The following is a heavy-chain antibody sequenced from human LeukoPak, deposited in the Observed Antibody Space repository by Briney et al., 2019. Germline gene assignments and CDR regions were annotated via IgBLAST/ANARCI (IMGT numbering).Heavy chain of an antibody. V-gene: IGHV4-39*07. J-gene: IGHJ6*03. Sequence: SETLSLTCTVSGGSISSSNYYWGWIRQPPGTGLEWIGSIYYSGSTYYNPSLKSRVTISVDTSKNQFSLKLSSVTAADTAVYYCAGRLGALPYYMDVWGKGTTVTVSS. CDR3: AGRLGALPYYMDV. CDR1: GGSISSSNYY. CDR2: IYYSGST. D-gene: IGHD3-10*01.